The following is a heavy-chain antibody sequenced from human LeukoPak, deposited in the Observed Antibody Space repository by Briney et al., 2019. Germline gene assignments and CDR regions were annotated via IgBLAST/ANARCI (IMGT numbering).Heavy chain of an antibody. Sequence: ASVKVSCEASGYTFTGYYIHWVRQAPGQGLEWMGWINPNTGGTNYAQKFQGRVTMTPDTSINTAYMELSRLRSDDTAVYYCARRYGSDTLCYFFDYWGQGTLVTVSS. CDR2: INPNTGGT. J-gene: IGHJ4*02. CDR1: GYTFTGYY. CDR3: ARRYGSDTLCYFFDY. D-gene: IGHD2-15*01. V-gene: IGHV1-2*02.